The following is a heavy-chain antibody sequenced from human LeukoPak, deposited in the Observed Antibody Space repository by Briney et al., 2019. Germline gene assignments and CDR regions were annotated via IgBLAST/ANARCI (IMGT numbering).Heavy chain of an antibody. CDR2: IYYSGST. D-gene: IGHD5-24*01. CDR1: GGSISSSSYY. CDR3: ARVRWDGYNWSTGGWFDP. V-gene: IGHV4-39*07. Sequence: SETLSLTCTVSGGSISSSSYYWGWIRQPPGKGLEWIGSIYYSGSTYYNPSLKSRVTISVDTSKNQFSLKLSSVTAADTAVYYCARVRWDGYNWSTGGWFDPWGQGTLVTVSS. J-gene: IGHJ5*02.